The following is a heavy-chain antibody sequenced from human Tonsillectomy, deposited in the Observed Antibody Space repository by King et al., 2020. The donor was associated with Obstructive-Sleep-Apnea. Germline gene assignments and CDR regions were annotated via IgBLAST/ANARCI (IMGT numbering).Heavy chain of an antibody. J-gene: IGHJ4*02. CDR3: ARYAYAAVGSTDYFDY. V-gene: IGHV1-18*04. CDR1: GYTFTSYG. Sequence: VQSGVEVKKPGASVKVSCKAAGYTFTSYGITWVRLAPGQGLEWMGWISVYNGDTKYAQKFQVRVTMTTDTSTNTAYMELRCLRSDDTAVYYCARYAYAAVGSTDYFDYWGQGTLVTVSS. CDR2: ISVYNGDT. D-gene: IGHD6-13*01.